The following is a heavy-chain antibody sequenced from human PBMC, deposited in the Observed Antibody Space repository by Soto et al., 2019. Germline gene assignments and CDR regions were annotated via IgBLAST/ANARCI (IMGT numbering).Heavy chain of an antibody. CDR2: ISGSGGST. J-gene: IGHJ6*02. D-gene: IGHD6-13*01. CDR3: AKWAGVDSGIAAAGTAYSSCWTYYYGMDV. Sequence: GGSLRLSCAASGFTFSSYAMSWVRQAPGKGLEWVSAISGSGGSTYYADSVKGRFTISRDNSKNTLYLQMNSLRAEDTAVYYCAKWAGVDSGIAAAGTAYSSCWTYYYGMDVWGQGTTVTVSS. V-gene: IGHV3-23*01. CDR1: GFTFSSYA.